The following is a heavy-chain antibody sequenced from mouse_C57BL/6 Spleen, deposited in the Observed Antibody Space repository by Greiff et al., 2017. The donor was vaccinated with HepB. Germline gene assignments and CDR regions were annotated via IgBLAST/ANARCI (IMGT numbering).Heavy chain of an antibody. CDR1: GYTFTSYW. CDR2: IDPSDSYT. D-gene: IGHD1-1*01. J-gene: IGHJ1*03. CDR3: ARVVVATHWYFDV. Sequence: QVQLQQPGAELVMPGASVKLSCKASGYTFTSYWMHWVKQRPGQGLEWIGEIDPSDSYTNYNQQFKGKSTLTVDKSSSTAYMQRSSLTSEDSAVYYCARVVVATHWYFDVWGKGTTVTVSS. V-gene: IGHV1-69*01.